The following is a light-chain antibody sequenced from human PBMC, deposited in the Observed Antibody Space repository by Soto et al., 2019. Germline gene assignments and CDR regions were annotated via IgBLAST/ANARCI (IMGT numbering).Light chain of an antibody. V-gene: IGLV2-14*01. J-gene: IGLJ1*01. CDR3: SSYTSSSSSRV. CDR1: SSDVGGYNY. Sequence: QSVLARASSLSGSPGQSISISCTGNSSDVGGYNYVSWYQQHPGKAPKLMIYDVSNRPSGVSNRFSGSKSGNTASLTISGLQAEDEADYYCSSYTSSSSSRVFGTGTKVTVL. CDR2: DVS.